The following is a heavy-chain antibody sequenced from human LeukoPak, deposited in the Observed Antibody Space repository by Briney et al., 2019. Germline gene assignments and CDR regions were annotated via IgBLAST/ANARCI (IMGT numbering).Heavy chain of an antibody. V-gene: IGHV3-53*01. J-gene: IGHJ4*02. CDR1: GFTVSNSY. D-gene: IGHD3-22*01. CDR3: AKGDITMIPD. Sequence: GGSLRLSCAASGFTVSNSYMSWVPQAPGKGLEWVSVIYSGGSTYYADSVKGRFTISRDNSKNTLYLQMNSLRAEDTAVYYCAKGDITMIPDWGQGTLVTVSS. CDR2: IYSGGST.